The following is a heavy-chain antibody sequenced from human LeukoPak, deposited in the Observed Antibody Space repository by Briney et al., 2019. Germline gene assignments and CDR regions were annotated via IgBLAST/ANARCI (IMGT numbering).Heavy chain of an antibody. J-gene: IGHJ3*02. V-gene: IGHV1-2*02. Sequence: ASVKVSCKASGYTFTGYYMHWVRQAPGQGLEWTGWINPNSGGTNYAQKFQGRVTMTRDTSISTAYMELSRLRSDDTAVYYCARDPRYSSSWYFDIWGQGTMVTVSS. CDR3: ARDPRYSSSWYFDI. CDR2: INPNSGGT. D-gene: IGHD6-13*01. CDR1: GYTFTGYY.